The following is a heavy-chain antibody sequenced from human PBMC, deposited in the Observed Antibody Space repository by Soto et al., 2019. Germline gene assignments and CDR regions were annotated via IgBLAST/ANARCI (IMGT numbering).Heavy chain of an antibody. J-gene: IGHJ5*02. CDR1: GYTFTTHA. D-gene: IGHD6-13*01. V-gene: IGHV1-3*01. CDR2: INPANGNT. CDR3: GREGKPLFSKPLRWFDP. Sequence: ASVKVSCKASGYTFTTHAIYWVRQAPGQRPEWMGWINPANGNTKYSPKFQDRLRITRDTSANTAYMELRILQSEDTALYFCGREGKPLFSKPLRWFDPWDPGTLVAASS.